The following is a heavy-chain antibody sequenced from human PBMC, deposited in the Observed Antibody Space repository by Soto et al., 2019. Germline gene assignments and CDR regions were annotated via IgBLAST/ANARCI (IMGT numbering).Heavy chain of an antibody. V-gene: IGHV4-59*01. D-gene: IGHD4-17*01. CDR2: IHYSGST. J-gene: IGHJ5*02. Sequence: QVQLQESGPGLVKPSETLSLTCTVSGGSISSYYWSWIRQPPGKGLEWIGNIHYSGSTNYNPSLKSRVTILVATSTHPVSLKLRTVTAADKAVYDCVRLPWADYGGLVDPWGRGTLGIVSS. CDR3: VRLPWADYGGLVDP. CDR1: GGSISSYY.